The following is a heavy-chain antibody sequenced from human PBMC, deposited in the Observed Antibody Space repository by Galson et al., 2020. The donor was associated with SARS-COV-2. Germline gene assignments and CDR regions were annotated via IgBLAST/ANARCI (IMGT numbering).Heavy chain of an antibody. J-gene: IGHJ6*02. CDR1: GYTFTTYI. CDR3: ARSGPFNSNCGGDYYGIDV. D-gene: IGHD4-4*01. V-gene: IGHV1-3*01. Sequence: ASVQVFCKASGYTFTTYILHWVRQPPGQRLEWMGWISAGNGATKYSHKFQGRVTLTRDTSAATAYMGLTSLTPEDTAVYYCARSGPFNSNCGGDYYGIDVWGQGTTVTVSS. CDR2: ISAGNGAT.